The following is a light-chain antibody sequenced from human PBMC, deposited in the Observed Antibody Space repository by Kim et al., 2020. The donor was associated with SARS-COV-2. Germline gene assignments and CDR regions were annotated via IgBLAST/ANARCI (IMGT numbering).Light chain of an antibody. Sequence: SYELTQPLSVSVALGQTARITCGGNNVGSKNVHWYQQKPGQSPVLVIYRDSNRPSGIPGRFSGSNSGNTATLPISRAQAGDEADYYCLVWDSSTYVFVAGAKVTVL. CDR2: RDS. V-gene: IGLV3-9*01. CDR1: NVGSKN. CDR3: LVWDSSTYV. J-gene: IGLJ1*01.